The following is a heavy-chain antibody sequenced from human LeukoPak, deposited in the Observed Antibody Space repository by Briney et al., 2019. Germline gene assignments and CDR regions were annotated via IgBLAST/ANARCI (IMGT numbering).Heavy chain of an antibody. D-gene: IGHD6-13*01. CDR3: ARAASEKYSSSWFSAFDI. V-gene: IGHV4-31*03. Sequence: SQTLSLTCTVSGGSISSGGYYWSWIRQHPGKGLEWIGYIYYSGSTYYNPSLKSRVTLSVDTSKNQFSLKLSSVTAADTAVYYCARAASEKYSSSWFSAFDIWGQGTMVTVSS. CDR1: GGSISSGGYY. J-gene: IGHJ3*02. CDR2: IYYSGST.